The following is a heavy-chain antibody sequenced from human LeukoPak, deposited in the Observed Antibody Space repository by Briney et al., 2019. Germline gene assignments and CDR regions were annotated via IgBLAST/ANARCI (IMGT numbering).Heavy chain of an antibody. CDR1: GGSISSSSYY. D-gene: IGHD3-10*01. CDR2: IYYSGST. Sequence: SETLSLTCTVSGGSISSSSYYWGWIRQPPGTGLEWIGSIYYSGSTYYNPSLKSRVTISVDTSKNQFSLKLSSVTAADTAVYYCARHGSGSYYWNYYYYGMDVWGQGTTVTVSS. CDR3: ARHGSGSYYWNYYYYGMDV. V-gene: IGHV4-39*01. J-gene: IGHJ6*02.